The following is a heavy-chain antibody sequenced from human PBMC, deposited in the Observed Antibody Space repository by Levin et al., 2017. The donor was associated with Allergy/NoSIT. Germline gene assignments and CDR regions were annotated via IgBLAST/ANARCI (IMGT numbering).Heavy chain of an antibody. CDR1: GGSISSYY. V-gene: IGHV4-59*01. J-gene: IGHJ6*02. CDR2: IYYSGST. CDR3: ARGYYYDSMDV. D-gene: IGHD3-22*01. Sequence: PSETLSLTRTVSGGSISSYYWSWIRQPPGKGLEWIGYIYYSGSTNYNPSLKSRVTISVDTSKNQFSLKLSSVTAADTAVYYCARGYYYDSMDVWGQGTTVTVSS.